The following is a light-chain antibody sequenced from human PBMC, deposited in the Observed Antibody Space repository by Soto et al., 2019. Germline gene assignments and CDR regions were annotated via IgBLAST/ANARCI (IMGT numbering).Light chain of an antibody. J-gene: IGKJ3*01. V-gene: IGKV1-39*01. CDR2: GAS. Sequence: DIQMTQSPSSLSASVGDRVTITCRASQSVGNYLNWYQQKPGKAPNLLIYGASTLQSGVPSRFSGSEAAADFTLTISSLQPEDFATYYGQQCYSTPFTFGPGTKVDIE. CDR3: QQCYSTPFT. CDR1: QSVGNY.